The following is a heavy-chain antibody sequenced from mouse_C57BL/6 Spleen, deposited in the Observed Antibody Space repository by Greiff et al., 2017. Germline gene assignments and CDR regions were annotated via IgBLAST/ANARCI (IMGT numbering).Heavy chain of an antibody. CDR2: ISSGGSYT. D-gene: IGHD2-13*01. Sequence: EVQRVESGGDLVKPGGSLKLSCAASGFTFSSYGMSWVRQTPDKRLEWIATISSGGSYTYYPDSVKWRFTISRDNAKNTLYLQISSVMSEETAVYYSARIYGDNVGVYYFEYWGQGTTLSVSS. V-gene: IGHV5-6*01. CDR3: ARIYGDNVGVYYFEY. J-gene: IGHJ2*01. CDR1: GFTFSSYG.